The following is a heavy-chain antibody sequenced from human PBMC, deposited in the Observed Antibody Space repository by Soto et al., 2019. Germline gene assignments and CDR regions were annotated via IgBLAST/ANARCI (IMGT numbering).Heavy chain of an antibody. J-gene: IGHJ4*02. V-gene: IGHV3-48*03. D-gene: IGHD2-2*02. Sequence: EVQLVESGGGLVQPGGSLRLSCAASGFGFSNYEMNWVRQAPGKGLEWVSYITSSGGATMYADSVKGRFTISRDNAKDSLYLQMNSLRVEDTAVYYCARGACKTSCYIGFWGQGALVTVSS. CDR2: ITSSGGAT. CDR3: ARGACKTSCYIGF. CDR1: GFGFSNYE.